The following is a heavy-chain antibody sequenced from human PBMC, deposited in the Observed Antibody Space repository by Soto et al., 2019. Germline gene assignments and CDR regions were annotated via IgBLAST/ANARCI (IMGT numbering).Heavy chain of an antibody. J-gene: IGHJ4*02. CDR1: GFTSVEYA. Sequence: PGGSLRLSCTASGFTSVEYAMSWGRQAPGKGLEWVGFIRNKAYGGTTEYAASVKGRFTISRDDSKSIAYLQMNSLRTEDTAMYYCTRDQWPLYSSGLYYFDYWGQGTLVTVSS. CDR2: IRNKAYGGTT. D-gene: IGHD6-19*01. V-gene: IGHV3-49*04. CDR3: TRDQWPLYSSGLYYFDY.